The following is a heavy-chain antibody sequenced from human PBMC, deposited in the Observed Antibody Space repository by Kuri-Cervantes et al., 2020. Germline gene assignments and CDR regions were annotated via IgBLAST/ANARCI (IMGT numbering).Heavy chain of an antibody. CDR2: INHSGST. J-gene: IGHJ3*02. CDR3: ARQLGVGTTTFAFDI. CDR1: GGSFSGYY. V-gene: IGHV4-34*01. Sequence: GSLRLSCAVYGGSFSGYYWSWIRQPPGKGLEWIGEINHSGSTNYNPSLKSRVTISVDTSKNRFSLKLSSLTAADTAVYYCARQLGVGTTTFAFDIWGQGAMVTVSS. D-gene: IGHD1-26*01.